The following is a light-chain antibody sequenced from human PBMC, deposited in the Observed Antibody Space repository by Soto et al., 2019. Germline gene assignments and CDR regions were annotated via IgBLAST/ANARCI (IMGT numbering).Light chain of an antibody. CDR1: SSNIGRNF. CDR3: ATWDASLSAWV. J-gene: IGLJ3*02. V-gene: IGLV1-47*01. CDR2: KNN. Sequence: QSVLPQPPSASGTPGQRVTISCSGSSSNIGRNFVYWYQQLPGTAPKLLIYKNNQRPSGVPDRFSGSKSGPSASLAISGLRSEDEADYDCATWDASLSAWVFGGGTKLTVL.